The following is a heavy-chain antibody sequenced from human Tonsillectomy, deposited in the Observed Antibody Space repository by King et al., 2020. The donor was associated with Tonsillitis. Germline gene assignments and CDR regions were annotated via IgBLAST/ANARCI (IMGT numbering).Heavy chain of an antibody. CDR3: AREQSGGLVPFDP. D-gene: IGHD3/OR15-3a*01. V-gene: IGHV1-69*09. Sequence: VQLVESGAEVKKPGSSVKVSCKASGGTFSSPAFTWVRQAPRQGFEWMGRIIPILGIASYAQKFQGRVTITADKSTSTAYMVLSSLRSEDTAVYYCAREQSGGLVPFDPWGQGTLVTVSS. CDR1: GGTFSSPA. J-gene: IGHJ5*02. CDR2: IIPILGIA.